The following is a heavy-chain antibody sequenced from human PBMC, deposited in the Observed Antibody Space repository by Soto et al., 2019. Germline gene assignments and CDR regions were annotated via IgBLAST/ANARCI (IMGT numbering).Heavy chain of an antibody. CDR3: ARSEPIVVVTSKLPDY. J-gene: IGHJ4*02. CDR2: ISAYNGNT. D-gene: IGHD2-21*02. CDR1: GYTFTSYG. V-gene: IGHV1-18*04. Sequence: ASVKVSCKASGYTFTSYGISWVRQAPGQGLEWMGWISAYNGNTNYAQKLQGRVTMTTDTSTSTAYMELRSLRSDDTAAYYCARSEPIVVVTSKLPDYWGQGTLVTVSS.